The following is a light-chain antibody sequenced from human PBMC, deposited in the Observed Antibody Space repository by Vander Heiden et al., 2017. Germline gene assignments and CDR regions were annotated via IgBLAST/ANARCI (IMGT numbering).Light chain of an antibody. CDR2: AAS. CDR3: QQLNSYPRGT. J-gene: IGKJ3*01. Sequence: DIQLTQSPSFLSASVGDRVTITCPASQGISSYLAWYQQKPGKAPKLLIYAASTLQSGVPSRFSGSGSGTEFTLTISSLQPEDFATYYCQQLNSYPRGTFGHGTKVDIK. V-gene: IGKV1-9*01. CDR1: QGISSY.